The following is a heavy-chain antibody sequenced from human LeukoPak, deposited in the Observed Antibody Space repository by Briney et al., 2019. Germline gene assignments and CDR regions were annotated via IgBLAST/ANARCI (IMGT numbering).Heavy chain of an antibody. J-gene: IGHJ4*02. V-gene: IGHV1-2*04. CDR3: ATVNVAGTGDY. Sequence: ASVKVSCKASGYTFTGYYMHWVRQAPGQGLEWMGWINPNSGGTNYAQKFQGWVTMTEDTSTDTAYMELSSLRSEDTAVYYCATVNVAGTGDYWGQGTLVTVSS. CDR2: INPNSGGT. CDR1: GYTFTGYY. D-gene: IGHD6-19*01.